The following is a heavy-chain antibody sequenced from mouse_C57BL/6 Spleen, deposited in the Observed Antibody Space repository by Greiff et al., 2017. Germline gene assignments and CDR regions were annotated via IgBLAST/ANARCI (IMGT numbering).Heavy chain of an antibody. J-gene: IGHJ3*01. V-gene: IGHV1-61*01. Sequence: VKLQQPGAELVRPGSSVKLSCKASGYTFTSYWMDWVKQRPGQGLEWIGNIYPSDSETHYNQKFKDKATLTVDKSSSTAYMQLSSLTSEDSAVYYCARGGYDGYHFAYWGQGTLVTVSA. CDR1: GYTFTSYW. D-gene: IGHD2-3*01. CDR3: ARGGYDGYHFAY. CDR2: IYPSDSET.